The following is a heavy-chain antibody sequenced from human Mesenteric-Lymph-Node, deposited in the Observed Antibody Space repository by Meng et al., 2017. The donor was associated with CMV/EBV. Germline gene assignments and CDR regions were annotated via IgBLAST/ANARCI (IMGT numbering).Heavy chain of an antibody. J-gene: IGHJ6*02. CDR3: AADYSINYGQSYYYYYGMDV. V-gene: IGHV3-9*01. CDR1: GFAFDHYA. Sequence: SLKISCAASGFAFDHYAMHWVRQGPGKGLEWVSGISWNSGKIDYADSVKGRFTISRDNAKNSLYLQMNSLRIEDTALYYCAADYSINYGQSYYYYYGMDVWGQGTTVTVSS. CDR2: ISWNSGKI. D-gene: IGHD4-11*01.